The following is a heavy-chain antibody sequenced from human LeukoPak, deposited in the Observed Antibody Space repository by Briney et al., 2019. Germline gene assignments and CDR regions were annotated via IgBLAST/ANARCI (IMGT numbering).Heavy chain of an antibody. CDR2: INAGNGNT. Sequence: ASVKVSCKASGYTFTSYATHWVRQAPGQRLEWMGWINAGNGNTKYSQKFQGRVTITRDTSASTAYMELSSLRSEDTAVYYCAREPSSGWYPPPVDYWGQGTLVTVSS. CDR3: AREPSSGWYPPPVDY. J-gene: IGHJ4*02. V-gene: IGHV1-3*01. D-gene: IGHD6-19*01. CDR1: GYTFTSYA.